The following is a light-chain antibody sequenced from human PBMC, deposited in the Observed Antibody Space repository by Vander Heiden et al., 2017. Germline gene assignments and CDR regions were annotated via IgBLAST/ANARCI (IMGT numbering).Light chain of an antibody. CDR2: ATS. V-gene: IGKV1-16*01. CDR3: QQYESYPRT. J-gene: IGKJ1*01. CDR1: QGIGYY. Sequence: DVQMTQSSSSLSASLGDRVTITCRASQGIGYYLAWFQQKPGKAPKPLIYATSSLQSGVPARFSGSGSGTDFTLAISNLQPEDFATYYCQQYESYPRTFGQGTKVEIK.